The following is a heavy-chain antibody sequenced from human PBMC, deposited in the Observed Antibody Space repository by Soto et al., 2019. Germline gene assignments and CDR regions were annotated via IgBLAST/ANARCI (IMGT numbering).Heavy chain of an antibody. CDR2: VHYSGSV. J-gene: IGHJ6*02. CDR1: GGSISFDHYH. CDR3: AREDDGGDRDYYGLDV. V-gene: IGHV4-30-4*01. Sequence: QVQLQQSGPGLVKPSQTLSLTCTVSGGSISFDHYHWTWIRQPPGKGLEWIGYVHYSGSVLYNPSLQSRFSISVDTSKNQFSLKLSSVTAADTAVYFCAREDDGGDRDYYGLDVWGQGTTVTVSS. D-gene: IGHD2-21*02.